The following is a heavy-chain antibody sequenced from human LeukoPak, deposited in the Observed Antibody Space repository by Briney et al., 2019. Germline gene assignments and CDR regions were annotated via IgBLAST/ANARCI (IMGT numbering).Heavy chain of an antibody. Sequence: SVKVSCKASGGTFSSYVISWVRQAPGQGLEWMGGIIPIFGPANYAQKFQGRVTITADESTTTVYMELSSLGSEDTAVYYCATFAGVTLNWFDPWGQGTLVTVSS. CDR3: ATFAGVTLNWFDP. D-gene: IGHD3-16*01. CDR2: IIPIFGPA. J-gene: IGHJ5*02. CDR1: GGTFSSYV. V-gene: IGHV1-69*13.